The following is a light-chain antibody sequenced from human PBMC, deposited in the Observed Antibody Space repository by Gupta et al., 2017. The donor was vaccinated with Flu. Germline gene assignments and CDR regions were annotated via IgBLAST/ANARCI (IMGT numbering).Light chain of an antibody. CDR3: QHYGSSPYT. Sequence: GTLSLSPGERATLSCRASQSVRSSYLAWYQQKPGQAPRLLIYGASSRATGIPDRFSGSGSGTDFTLTISRLEPEDFAMYYCQHYGSSPYTFGQGTKLEIK. J-gene: IGKJ2*01. V-gene: IGKV3-20*01. CDR2: GAS. CDR1: QSVRSSY.